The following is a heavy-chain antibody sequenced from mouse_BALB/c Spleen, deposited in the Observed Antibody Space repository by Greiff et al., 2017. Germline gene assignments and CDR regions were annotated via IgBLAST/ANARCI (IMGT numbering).Heavy chain of an antibody. CDR3: ARSDYGYDDY. Sequence: QVQLQQPGAELVKPGASVKLSCKASGYTFTSYWMHWVKQRPGQGLEWIGEINPSNGRTNYNEKFKSKATLSVDKSSSTAYMQLSSLTSEDSAVYYCARSDYGYDDYWGQGTTLTVSS. J-gene: IGHJ2*01. V-gene: IGHV1S81*02. CDR2: INPSNGRT. D-gene: IGHD2-2*01. CDR1: GYTFTSYW.